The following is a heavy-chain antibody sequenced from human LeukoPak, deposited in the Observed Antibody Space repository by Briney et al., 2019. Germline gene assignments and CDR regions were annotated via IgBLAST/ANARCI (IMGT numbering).Heavy chain of an antibody. D-gene: IGHD3-22*01. Sequence: ASVKVSCKASGYTFTSYGISWVRQAPGQGLEWMGWISAYNGNTNYAQKLQGRVAMTTDTSTSTAYMELRSLRSDDTAVYYCARDLHYYDSSGYIYWGQGTLVTVSS. CDR3: ARDLHYYDSSGYIY. J-gene: IGHJ4*02. CDR2: ISAYNGNT. CDR1: GYTFTSYG. V-gene: IGHV1-18*01.